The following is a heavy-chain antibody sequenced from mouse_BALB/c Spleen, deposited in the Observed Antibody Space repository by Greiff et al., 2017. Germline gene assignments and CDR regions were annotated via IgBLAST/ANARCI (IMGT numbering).Heavy chain of an antibody. J-gene: IGHJ3*01. CDR1: GFNIKDYY. CDR3: NVLLLGAY. Sequence: VQLQQSGAELVRSGASVKLSCTASGFNIKDYYMHWVKQRPEQGLEWIGWIDPENGDTEYAPKFQGKATMTADTSSNTAYLQLSSLTSEDTAVYYCNVLLLGAYWGQGTLVTVSA. CDR2: IDPENGDT. V-gene: IGHV14-4*02. D-gene: IGHD1-1*01.